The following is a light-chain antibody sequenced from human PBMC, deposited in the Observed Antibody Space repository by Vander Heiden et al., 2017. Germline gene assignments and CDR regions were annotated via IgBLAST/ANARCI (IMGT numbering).Light chain of an antibody. J-gene: IGLJ3*02. V-gene: IGLV3-21*02. CDR1: NIGSKS. CDR2: DDS. CDR3: QVWDSTSDHWV. Sequence: SYVLTQPPSVSVAPGQTARITCGGNNIGSKSVHWYQQKPDQAPVLVVYDDSDRPSGIPERVSGSNSRNTATLTISRVEAGDEADYFCQVWDSTSDHWVFGGGTKLTVL.